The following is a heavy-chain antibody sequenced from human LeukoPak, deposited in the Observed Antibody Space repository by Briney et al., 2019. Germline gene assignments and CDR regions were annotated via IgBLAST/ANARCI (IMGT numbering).Heavy chain of an antibody. CDR1: GGSISSYY. Sequence: SETLSLTCTVSGGSISSYYWSWTRQPPGKGLEWIGYIYYSGSTNYNPSLKSRVTISVDTSKNQFSLKLSSVTAADTAVYYCARAGYSYGAGLYDVWGQGTTVTVSS. V-gene: IGHV4-59*01. J-gene: IGHJ6*02. CDR3: ARAGYSYGAGLYDV. CDR2: IYYSGST. D-gene: IGHD5-18*01.